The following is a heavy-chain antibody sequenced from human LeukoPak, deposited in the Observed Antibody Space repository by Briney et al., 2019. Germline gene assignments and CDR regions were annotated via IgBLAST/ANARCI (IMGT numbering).Heavy chain of an antibody. Sequence: PGGSLRLSCAASGFTFSNAWMSWVRQAPGKGLEWVANIKEDGSEKNYVGSVKGRFTISRDNAKNSSYLQMDSLRAEDTGVYYCVRDGAPRWAFDIWGQGTLVSVSS. V-gene: IGHV3-7*01. J-gene: IGHJ3*02. CDR2: IKEDGSEK. CDR1: GFTFSNAW. D-gene: IGHD4-23*01. CDR3: VRDGAPRWAFDI.